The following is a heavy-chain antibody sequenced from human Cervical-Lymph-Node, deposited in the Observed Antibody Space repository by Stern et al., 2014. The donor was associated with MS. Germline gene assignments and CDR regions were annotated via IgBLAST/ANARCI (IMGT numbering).Heavy chain of an antibody. CDR3: ASGPIMSEYFRH. D-gene: IGHD2-8*01. J-gene: IGHJ1*01. CDR1: GFTDSSDY. V-gene: IGHV3-53*01. CDR2: IFSGVST. Sequence: EVQLVQSGGGVVQPGRSLRLSCAASGFTDSSDYMSWVRQAPGKGLEWVAVIFSGVSTYYADSVKGRFTVSRDDSKNTVFLQMNSLRAEDTAVYYCASGPIMSEYFRHWGQGTLVTVSS.